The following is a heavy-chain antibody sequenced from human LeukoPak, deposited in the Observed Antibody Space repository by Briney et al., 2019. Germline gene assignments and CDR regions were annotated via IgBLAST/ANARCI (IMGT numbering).Heavy chain of an antibody. CDR1: GYTFTHFG. J-gene: IGHJ3*02. Sequence: ASVKLSRKASGYTFTHFGIRWARQAPGQGLEWMGGIRAYKGNKNYAQKVQDIVTMTTDTSTSTAYMELRSLRSDDTAVYYCARAGGWAREDYKADAFDIWGQGTMVTVSS. CDR3: ARAGGWAREDYKADAFDI. CDR2: IRAYKGNK. D-gene: IGHD6-19*01. V-gene: IGHV1-18*01.